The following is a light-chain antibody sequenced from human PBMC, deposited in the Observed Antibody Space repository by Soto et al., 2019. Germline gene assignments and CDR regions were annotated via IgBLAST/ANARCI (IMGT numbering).Light chain of an antibody. CDR1: QRVSSRF. CDR2: GTS. Sequence: VLTHSPDTLSLSPGERATLSSSASQRVSSRFFAWYQQKPAQAPRLLIYGTSTRAAGIPDRFSGSGSGTDFTLSISRLEPEDVALYYCQQYGTSPWTFGQGTKVDI. V-gene: IGKV3-20*01. CDR3: QQYGTSPWT. J-gene: IGKJ1*01.